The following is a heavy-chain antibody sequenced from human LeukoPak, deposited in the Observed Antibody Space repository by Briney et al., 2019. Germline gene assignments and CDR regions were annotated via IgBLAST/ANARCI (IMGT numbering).Heavy chain of an antibody. CDR1: GYTFTTYW. D-gene: IGHD3-10*01. Sequence: GESLKISCQASGYTFTTYWIGWVGRMPGKGLECMGIIYPDDSDTTYSPSFQGQVTISADKSFSTAYLQWSSLKASDTAIYYCARLGGDTYYFGSASYPNWYFDLWGRGTLVTVSS. J-gene: IGHJ2*01. CDR2: IYPDDSDT. V-gene: IGHV5-51*01. CDR3: ARLGGDTYYFGSASYPNWYFDL.